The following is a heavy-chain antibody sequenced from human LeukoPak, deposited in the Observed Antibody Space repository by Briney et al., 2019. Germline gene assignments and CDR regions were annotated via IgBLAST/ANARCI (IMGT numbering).Heavy chain of an antibody. J-gene: IGHJ4*02. Sequence: GGSLRLSCAASGFTFSDYYMSWIRQPPGKGLAWVSYISSSGSTIYYADSVKGRFTISRDNAKNSLYLQMNSLRAEDTAVYYCARDGYYDSSGYYFVYWGQGTLVTVSS. V-gene: IGHV3-11*01. CDR2: ISSSGSTI. CDR1: GFTFSDYY. D-gene: IGHD3-22*01. CDR3: ARDGYYDSSGYYFVY.